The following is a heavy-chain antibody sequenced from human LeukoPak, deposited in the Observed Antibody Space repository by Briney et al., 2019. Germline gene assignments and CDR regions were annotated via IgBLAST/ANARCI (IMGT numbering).Heavy chain of an antibody. Sequence: GGSLRLSCAASGFTFSNYAMNWVRQAPGKGLEWVSVISGSGGSTYYADSVKGRFTISRDNSKNTLYLQMNGLRAEDTAVYFCAKQSAGSAAWYSLHYDFWGQGTLVTVSS. J-gene: IGHJ4*02. CDR2: ISGSGGST. V-gene: IGHV3-23*01. CDR3: AKQSAGSAAWYSLHYDF. D-gene: IGHD6-13*01. CDR1: GFTFSNYA.